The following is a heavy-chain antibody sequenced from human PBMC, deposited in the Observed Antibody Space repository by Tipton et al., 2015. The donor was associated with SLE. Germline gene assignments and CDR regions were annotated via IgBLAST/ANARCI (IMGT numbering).Heavy chain of an antibody. Sequence: SLRLSCAASGFTVSSNYMSWVRQAPGKGMAWVSVIYSGGSTYYADSVKGRFTISRDNSKNTLYLQMNSLRAEDTAVYYCAREPEWLPRGYAFDIWGQGTMVTVSS. CDR3: AREPEWLPRGYAFDI. J-gene: IGHJ3*02. CDR2: IYSGGST. CDR1: GFTVSSNY. D-gene: IGHD6-19*01. V-gene: IGHV3-53*01.